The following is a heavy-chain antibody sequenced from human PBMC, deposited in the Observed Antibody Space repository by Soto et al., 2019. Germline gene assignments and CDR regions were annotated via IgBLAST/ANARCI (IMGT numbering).Heavy chain of an antibody. Sequence: EVQLVESGGGLVKPGGSLRLSCAASGFTFSDAWMSWVRQAPGKGLEWLGRIISNFDGGTTDYAAPVKGRFTISRDDSNNTLFLQMNSLKTEDTAVYYCTTDPGDPLYYFDYWGQGILVTVSS. CDR2: IISNFDGGTT. CDR1: GFTFSDAW. CDR3: TTDPGDPLYYFDY. J-gene: IGHJ4*02. V-gene: IGHV3-15*01. D-gene: IGHD4-17*01.